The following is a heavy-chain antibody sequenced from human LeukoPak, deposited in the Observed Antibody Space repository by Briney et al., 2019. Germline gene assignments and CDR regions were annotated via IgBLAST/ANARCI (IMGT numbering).Heavy chain of an antibody. D-gene: IGHD2-2*02. J-gene: IGHJ4*02. Sequence: GASVKVSCKASGGTFSSYAISWVRQAPGQGLEWMGRIIPILGIANYAQKFQGRVTITADKSTSTAYMELSSLRSEDTAVYYCASTNHCSSTSCYTLVDYWGQGTLVTVSS. CDR3: ASTNHCSSTSCYTLVDY. V-gene: IGHV1-69*04. CDR2: IIPILGIA. CDR1: GGTFSSYA.